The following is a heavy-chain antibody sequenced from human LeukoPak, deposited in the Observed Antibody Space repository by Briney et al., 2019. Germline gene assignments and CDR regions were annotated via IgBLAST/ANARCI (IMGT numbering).Heavy chain of an antibody. Sequence: SETLSLTCTVSGGSVSSGSYYWSWIRQPPGKGLEWIGYIYYSGSTNYNPSLKSRVTISVDTSKNQFSLKLSSVTAADTAVYYCARVGSGWYDYWGQGTLVTVSS. CDR3: ARVGSGWYDY. V-gene: IGHV4-61*01. J-gene: IGHJ4*02. CDR2: IYYSGST. D-gene: IGHD6-19*01. CDR1: GGSVSSGSYY.